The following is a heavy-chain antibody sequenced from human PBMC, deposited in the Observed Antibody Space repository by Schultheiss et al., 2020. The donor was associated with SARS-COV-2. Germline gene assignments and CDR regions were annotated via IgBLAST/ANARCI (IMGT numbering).Heavy chain of an antibody. D-gene: IGHD3-3*01. V-gene: IGHV3-23*01. J-gene: IGHJ4*03. Sequence: GGSLRLSCAASGFTFSSYAMNWVRQAPGKGLEWVSAISGSGGSTYYADSVKGRFTISRDNSKNTLYLQMNSLRAEDTAVYYCATSYYDFWSGYRDYWGQGTTVTVSS. CDR2: ISGSGGST. CDR1: GFTFSSYA. CDR3: ATSYYDFWSGYRDY.